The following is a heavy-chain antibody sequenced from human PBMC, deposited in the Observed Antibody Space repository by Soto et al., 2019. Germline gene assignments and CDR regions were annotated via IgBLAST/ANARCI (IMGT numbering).Heavy chain of an antibody. V-gene: IGHV4-59*01. CDR2: IYYSGST. D-gene: IGHD2-15*01. CDR3: ANVVVVAATPGYFDY. J-gene: IGHJ4*02. CDR1: GGSISSYY. Sequence: PSETLSLTCTVSGGSISSYYWSWIRQPPGKGLEWIGYIYYSGSTNYNPSLKSRVTISVDTSKNQFSLKLSSVTAADTAVYYCANVVVVAATPGYFDYWGQGTLVTVSS.